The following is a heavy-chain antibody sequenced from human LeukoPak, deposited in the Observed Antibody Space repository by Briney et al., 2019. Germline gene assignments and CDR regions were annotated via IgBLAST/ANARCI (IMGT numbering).Heavy chain of an antibody. V-gene: IGHV3-23*01. D-gene: IGHD3-16*02. CDR1: GFTFSSYA. J-gene: IGHJ4*02. CDR2: ISSSGGST. Sequence: GGSLRLSCAASGFTFSSYAMSWVRQAPGKGLKWVSAISSSGGSTYYADSVKGRFTISRDNSKNTLYLQMNSLRAEDTAVYYCAKYMITFGGVIVGNYFDYWGQGTLVTVSS. CDR3: AKYMITFGGVIVGNYFDY.